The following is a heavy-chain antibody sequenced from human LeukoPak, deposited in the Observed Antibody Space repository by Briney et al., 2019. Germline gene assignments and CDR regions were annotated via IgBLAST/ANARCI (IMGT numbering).Heavy chain of an antibody. V-gene: IGHV3-48*04. J-gene: IGHJ4*02. CDR2: ISGGGGTI. CDR1: GFTFSAYS. CDR3: VSFYETY. D-gene: IGHD2/OR15-2a*01. Sequence: GGSLRLSCAASGFTFSAYSMNWVRQAPGKGLEWVSFISGGGGTIYYADSVKGRFTISKDNAKNTVYLQMNSLRAEDTAVYYCVSFYETYWGRGTLVTVSS.